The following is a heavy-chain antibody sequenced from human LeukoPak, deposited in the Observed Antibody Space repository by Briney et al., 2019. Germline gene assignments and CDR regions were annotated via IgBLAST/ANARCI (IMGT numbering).Heavy chain of an antibody. CDR2: ISGSGGST. V-gene: IGHV3-23*01. Sequence: GGSLRLSCAASGFTFSNYAMSWVRQAPGKGLEWVSSISGSGGSTYYADSMKGRFTISRDNSKNTLYLQMNSLRAEDTAVYYCAGSSGYYYTHLYYFDYWGQGTLVTVSS. CDR1: GFTFSNYA. CDR3: AGSSGYYYTHLYYFDY. D-gene: IGHD3-22*01. J-gene: IGHJ4*02.